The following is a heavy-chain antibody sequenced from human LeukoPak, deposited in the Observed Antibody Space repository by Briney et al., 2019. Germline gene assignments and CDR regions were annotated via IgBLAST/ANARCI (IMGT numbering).Heavy chain of an antibody. V-gene: IGHV3-23*01. CDR1: GFTFSNYA. CDR3: AQDVSEXGTXFEY. J-gene: IGHJ4*02. Sequence: GGSPRLSCAASGFTFSNYAMSWVRQAPGRGLEWVAIISGSGASTYYADSVKGRFTISRDNCRNTLYLQMNSLSAEDTAIYYCAQDVSEXGTXFEYWGQGTLVTVSS. CDR2: ISGSGAST.